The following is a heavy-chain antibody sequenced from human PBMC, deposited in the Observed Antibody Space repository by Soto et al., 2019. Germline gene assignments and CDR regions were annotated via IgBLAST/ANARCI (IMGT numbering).Heavy chain of an antibody. CDR2: IKQDGTEK. CDR3: ASVAI. D-gene: IGHD5-12*01. CDR1: GFTFSNYW. V-gene: IGHV3-7*01. Sequence: ESGGGLVQPGGSLRLSCAASGFTFSNYWMSWVRQAPGKGLEWVANIKQDGTEKNYVDSVRGRFTISRVNAKNSLDLQMNSLTAEDTAVYYCASVAIWGQGTLVTVSS. J-gene: IGHJ4*02.